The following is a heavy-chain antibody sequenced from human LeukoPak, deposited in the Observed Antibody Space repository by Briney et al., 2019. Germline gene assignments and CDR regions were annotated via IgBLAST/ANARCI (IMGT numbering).Heavy chain of an antibody. CDR2: IKSKTDGGTT. CDR3: TTDKGGRFGVLFRH. D-gene: IGHD3-10*01. CDR1: GFTFTDAW. J-gene: IGHJ4*02. V-gene: IGHV3-15*01. Sequence: GGSLRLSCAASGFTFTDAWMSWVRQAPGKGLEWVGRIKSKTDGGTTDYAAPVKGRFTISRDDSKNTLYLQMNSLKTEDTAVYYCTTDKGGRFGVLFRHWGQGTLVTVSS.